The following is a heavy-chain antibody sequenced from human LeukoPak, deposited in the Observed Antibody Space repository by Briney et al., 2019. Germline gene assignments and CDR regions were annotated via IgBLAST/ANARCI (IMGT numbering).Heavy chain of an antibody. D-gene: IGHD3-10*01. CDR1: GGTFSSYA. CDR2: IIPILGIA. Sequence: SVKVSCKASGGTFSSYAISWVRQAPGQGLEWMGRIIPILGIANYAQKFQGRVTITADKSTSTAYMELSSLRSEDTAVYYCARVCRRGVDCYYGMDVWGQGTTVTVSS. CDR3: ARVCRRGVDCYYGMDV. J-gene: IGHJ6*02. V-gene: IGHV1-69*04.